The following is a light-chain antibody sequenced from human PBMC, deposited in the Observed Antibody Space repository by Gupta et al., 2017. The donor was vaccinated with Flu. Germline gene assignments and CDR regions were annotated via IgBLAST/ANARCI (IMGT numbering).Light chain of an antibody. CDR1: TGAVASDRY. Sequence: TVTLTSASTTGAVASDRYHNSFQQNPAQAPLLLIFKTTNNSSWNPALFSGSVVGDTAALTXSXLQPEDXADYYCHTHSSNGTLVFGGGTKLTVL. J-gene: IGLJ2*01. CDR3: HTHSSNGTLV. CDR2: KTT. V-gene: IGLV7-43*01.